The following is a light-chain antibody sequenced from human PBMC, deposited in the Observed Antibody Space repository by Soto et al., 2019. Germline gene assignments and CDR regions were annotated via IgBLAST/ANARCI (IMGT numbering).Light chain of an antibody. CDR2: GAS. Sequence: EIVMMQSPATLSVSPGERATLSCRASQSVSSNLAWYQQKPGQAPRLLIYGASTRATGIPARFSGSGSGTEFTLTISSLQSEDFAVYYCKQYNNWPGTFGQGTKVDI. CDR1: QSVSSN. CDR3: KQYNNWPGT. J-gene: IGKJ1*01. V-gene: IGKV3-15*01.